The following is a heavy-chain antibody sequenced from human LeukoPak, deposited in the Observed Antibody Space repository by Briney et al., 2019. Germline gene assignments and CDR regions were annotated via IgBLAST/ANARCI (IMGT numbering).Heavy chain of an antibody. CDR1: GFTFDDYA. V-gene: IGHV3-9*01. CDR3: AKASGSYFFDY. D-gene: IGHD1-26*01. CDR2: ISWNSGSI. J-gene: IGHJ4*02. Sequence: GGSLRLSCAASGFTFDDYAMHWVRQAPGKGLEWVSGISWNSGSIGYADSVKGRFTISRDNAKNSLYLQMNSLRAEDTALYYCAKASGSYFFDYWGQGNPGHRLL.